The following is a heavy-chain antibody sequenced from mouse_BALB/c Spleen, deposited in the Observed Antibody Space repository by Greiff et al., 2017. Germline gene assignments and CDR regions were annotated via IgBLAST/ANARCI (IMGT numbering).Heavy chain of an antibody. J-gene: IGHJ3*01. CDR3: ARHSYGNTWFAY. CDR2: ISDGGSYT. Sequence: EVQLVESGGGLVKPGGSLKLSCAASGFTFSDYYMYWVRQTPEKRLEWVATISDGGSYTYYPDSVKGRFTISRDNAKNNLYLQMSSLKSEDTAMYYCARHSYGNTWFAYWGQGTLVTVSA. D-gene: IGHD2-1*01. CDR1: GFTFSDYY. V-gene: IGHV5-4*02.